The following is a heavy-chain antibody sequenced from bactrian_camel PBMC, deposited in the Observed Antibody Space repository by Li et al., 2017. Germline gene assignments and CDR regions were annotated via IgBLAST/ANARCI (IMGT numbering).Heavy chain of an antibody. CDR1: GFTISGYW. CDR2: LYTDGIT. J-gene: IGHJ6*01. Sequence: HVQLVESGGDLVQPGGSLRLSCAASGFTISGYWMYWVRQAPGKGLEWVSNLYTDGITHYADSVKGRFTISKDNAKSTLYLHLNSLKTEDTAMYYCVSEDAVGGTWSVHFPDYGCWGQGPRSPSP. D-gene: IGHD7*01. CDR3: VSEDAVGGTWSVHFPDYGC. V-gene: IGHV3S6*01.